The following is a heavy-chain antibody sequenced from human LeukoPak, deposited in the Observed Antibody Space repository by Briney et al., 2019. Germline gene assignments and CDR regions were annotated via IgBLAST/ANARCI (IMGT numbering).Heavy chain of an antibody. CDR1: GYTFKSYG. D-gene: IGHD3-22*01. Sequence: ASVKVSCKASGYTFKSYGFNWVRQAPGQGLEWMGWISAYNGNTNYAQKLQGRVTMTTDTSTSTAYMELRSLRSDDTAVYYCARGYYYDSSGYYAPFDYWGQGTLVTVSS. CDR2: ISAYNGNT. CDR3: ARGYYYDSSGYYAPFDY. J-gene: IGHJ4*02. V-gene: IGHV1-18*01.